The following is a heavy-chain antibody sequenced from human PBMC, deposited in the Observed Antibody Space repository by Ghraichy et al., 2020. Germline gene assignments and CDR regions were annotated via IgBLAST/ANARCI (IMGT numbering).Heavy chain of an antibody. CDR3: ARRGRGYSVNFYGLDI. CDR1: GGSIRSYY. CDR2: VYYNGNT. D-gene: IGHD5-18*01. Sequence: SETLSLICTVSGGSIRSYYWSWIRHPPGQGLEWIGYVYYNGNTDYSPSLKSRASISVDTSKNQFSLRLTSVTAADTAVYYCARRGRGYSVNFYGLDIWGQGTPVTVSS. V-gene: IGHV4-59*08. J-gene: IGHJ6*02.